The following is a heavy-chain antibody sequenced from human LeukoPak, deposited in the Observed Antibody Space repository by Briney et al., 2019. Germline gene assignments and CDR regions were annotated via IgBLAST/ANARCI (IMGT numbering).Heavy chain of an antibody. D-gene: IGHD2-8*01. Sequence: GGSLRLSCAASGFTFSSYWMSRVRQAPGKGLEWVANIKQDGSEKYYVDSVKGRFTISRDNAKNSLYLQMNSLRAEDTAVYYCARQIVLMVYAIPSCGFGYWGQGTLVTVSS. V-gene: IGHV3-7*01. CDR2: IKQDGSEK. J-gene: IGHJ4*02. CDR3: ARQIVLMVYAIPSCGFGY. CDR1: GFTFSSYW.